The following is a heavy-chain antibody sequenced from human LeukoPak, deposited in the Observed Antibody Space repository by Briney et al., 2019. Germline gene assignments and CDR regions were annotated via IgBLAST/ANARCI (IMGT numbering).Heavy chain of an antibody. CDR1: GGSISSSNYY. J-gene: IGHJ6*03. D-gene: IGHD1-26*01. V-gene: IGHV4-39*07. Sequence: PSETLSLTCTVSGGSISSSNYYWGWIRQPPGKGLEWIGSISYSGSTYYNPSLKSRVTISVDTSKNQFSLKLSSVTAADTAVYYCASPGRAVPWEPTIPLPARVFYYMDVWGKGTTVTVSS. CDR3: ASPGRAVPWEPTIPLPARVFYYMDV. CDR2: ISYSGST.